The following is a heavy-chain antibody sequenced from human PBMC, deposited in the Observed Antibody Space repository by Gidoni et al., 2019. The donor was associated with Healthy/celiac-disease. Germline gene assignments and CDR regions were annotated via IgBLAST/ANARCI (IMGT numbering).Heavy chain of an antibody. D-gene: IGHD2-15*01. CDR1: GYTFTGYY. J-gene: IGHJ4*02. CDR3: AREFPYCSGGSCYSRLNFDY. CDR2: INPNSGGT. Sequence: QVQLVQSGAEVKKPGASVKVSCKASGYTFTGYYMHWVRQAPGQGLEWMGWINPNSGGTNYAQKFQGWVTMTRDTSISTAYMELSRLRSDDTAVYYCAREFPYCSGGSCYSRLNFDYWGQGTLVTVSS. V-gene: IGHV1-2*04.